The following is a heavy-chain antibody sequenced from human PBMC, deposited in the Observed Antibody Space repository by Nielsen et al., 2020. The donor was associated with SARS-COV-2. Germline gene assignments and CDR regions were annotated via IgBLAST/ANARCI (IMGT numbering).Heavy chain of an antibody. CDR2: ISTKANNYAT. CDR3: ARVNPTSGSWFDAFDI. Sequence: GGSLRLSCAASGFTFTDSTMHWVRQASGKGLEWVGRISTKANNYATVYTESVKDRVTISRDDSKNTAYLLMNSLKIDDTAVYYCARVNPTSGSWFDAFDIWGQGTLVTVSS. CDR1: GFTFTDST. D-gene: IGHD1-26*01. V-gene: IGHV3-73*01. J-gene: IGHJ3*02.